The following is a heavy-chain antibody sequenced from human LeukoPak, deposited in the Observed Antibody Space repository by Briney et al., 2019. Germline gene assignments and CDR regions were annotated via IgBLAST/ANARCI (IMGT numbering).Heavy chain of an antibody. Sequence: GGSLRLSCAVSGFTFSSYEMNWVRQAPGKGLEWVSYISSSGSAIYYADSLKGRFTISRDKAKNSLFLQMNRLRAEDTAVYYCARGEWFDNWGQGTLVTVSS. CDR3: ARGEWFDN. D-gene: IGHD3-3*01. CDR1: GFTFSSYE. J-gene: IGHJ4*02. CDR2: ISSSGSAI. V-gene: IGHV3-48*03.